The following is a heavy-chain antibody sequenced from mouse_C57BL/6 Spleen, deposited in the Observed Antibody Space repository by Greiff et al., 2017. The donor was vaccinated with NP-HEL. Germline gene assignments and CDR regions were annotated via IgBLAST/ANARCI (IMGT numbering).Heavy chain of an antibody. V-gene: IGHV1-81*01. D-gene: IGHD1-1*01. J-gene: IGHJ2*01. CDR1: GYTFTSYG. CDR3: ARESYYGSSPFDD. CDR2: IYPRSGNT. Sequence: QVQLQQSGAELARPGASVKLSCKASGYTFTSYGISWVKQRTGQGLEWIGEIYPRSGNTYYNEKFKGKATLTADKSSSTAYMELRSLTSEDSAVYVCARESYYGSSPFDDWGQGTTLTVSS.